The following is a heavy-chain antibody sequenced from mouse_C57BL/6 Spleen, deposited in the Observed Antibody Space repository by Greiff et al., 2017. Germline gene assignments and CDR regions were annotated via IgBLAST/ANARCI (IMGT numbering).Heavy chain of an antibody. CDR2: IYPSDSET. V-gene: IGHV1-61*01. J-gene: IGHJ4*01. Sequence: QVQLQQPGAELVRPGSSVKLSCKASGYTFTSYWMDWVKQRPGQGLEWIGNIYPSDSETHYNQKFKDKATLTVDKSSSTAYMQLSSLTSADSAVYYCARWLLPDYYAMDYWGQGTSVTVSS. CDR3: ARWLLPDYYAMDY. CDR1: GYTFTSYW. D-gene: IGHD2-3*01.